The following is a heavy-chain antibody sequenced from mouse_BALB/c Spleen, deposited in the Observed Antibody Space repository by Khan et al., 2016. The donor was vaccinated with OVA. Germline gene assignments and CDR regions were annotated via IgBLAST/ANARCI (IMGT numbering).Heavy chain of an antibody. D-gene: IGHD1-1*01. Sequence: VQLKQSGPGLVKPPQSLSLICTVTGYSITSDYAWNWIRQFPGNKLEWMGFISYSGNTKYNPSLKSRIPITRDTSKNQFFLQLNSVTTEDKATYYCARVYGGDFDYWGQGTTLTVSS. V-gene: IGHV3-2*02. CDR1: GYSITSDYA. J-gene: IGHJ2*01. CDR3: ARVYGGDFDY. CDR2: ISYSGNT.